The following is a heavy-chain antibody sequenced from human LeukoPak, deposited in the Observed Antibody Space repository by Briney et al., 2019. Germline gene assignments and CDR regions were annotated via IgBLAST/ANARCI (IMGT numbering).Heavy chain of an antibody. CDR3: ARGPLTVTRGFDP. V-gene: IGHV4-38-2*02. CDR2: IYHSGST. Sequence: SETLSLTCTVSGYSISGGYYWGWIRQPPGKGLEWIGSIYHSGSTYYNPSLKSRVTMSVDTSKNQFSLKLSSVTAVDTAVYYCARGPLTVTRGFDPWGQGTLVTVSS. J-gene: IGHJ5*02. CDR1: GYSISGGYY. D-gene: IGHD4-17*01.